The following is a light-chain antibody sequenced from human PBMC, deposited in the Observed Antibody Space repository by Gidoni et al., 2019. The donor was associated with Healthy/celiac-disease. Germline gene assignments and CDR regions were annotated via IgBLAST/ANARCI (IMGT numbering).Light chain of an antibody. V-gene: IGKV1-13*02. J-gene: IGKJ2*04. CDR1: QGISSA. Sequence: AIQLTQSPSSLSASVGDRVTITCRASQGISSALAWYQQKPGKAPNLLISDASSLESGVPSRFSGSGSGTDFTLTISSLQPEDFATYYCQQFNSYPCSFGQGTKLEIK. CDR3: QQFNSYPCS. CDR2: DAS.